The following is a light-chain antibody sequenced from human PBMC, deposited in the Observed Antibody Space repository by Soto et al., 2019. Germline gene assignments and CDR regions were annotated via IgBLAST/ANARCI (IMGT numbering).Light chain of an antibody. CDR2: DTS. V-gene: IGKV3-15*01. CDR3: QQYNNWTRT. Sequence: VISQSPAALSFSRLEGSTLCFRASQGIVDTLAWYQHNPGQTPRLLIYDTSTRANGVPTRFSGSGSGKEFTLTIRSLQSEDFAVYYCQQYNNWTRTFGKGTKV. CDR1: QGIVDT. J-gene: IGKJ1*01.